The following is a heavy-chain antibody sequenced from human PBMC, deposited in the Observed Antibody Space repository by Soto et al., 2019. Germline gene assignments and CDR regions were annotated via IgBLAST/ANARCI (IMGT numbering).Heavy chain of an antibody. V-gene: IGHV1-69*08. CDR3: AREGPNAYGNVTNWFDP. D-gene: IGHD4-4*01. Sequence: QVQLVQSGAEVKKPGSSVTVSCKATGGTFSTYTTNWVRQAPVQGLELMGRIIPSLGVASYAPRFLGRVRLPADKSTNTAFMELARLESEDTALYYCAREGPNAYGNVTNWFDPWGQGTLVTVSS. J-gene: IGHJ5*02. CDR1: GGTFSTYT. CDR2: IIPSLGVA.